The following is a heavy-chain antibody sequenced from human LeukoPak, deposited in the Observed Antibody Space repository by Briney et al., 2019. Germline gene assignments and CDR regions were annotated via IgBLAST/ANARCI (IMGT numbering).Heavy chain of an antibody. V-gene: IGHV4-30-4*08. CDR2: IYYSGST. D-gene: IGHD5-12*01. CDR1: GGSISSGDYY. CDR3: ALELATTKNAFDI. Sequence: SETLSLTCTVSGGSISSGDYYWSWIRQPPGKGLEWIGYIYYSGSTYYNPSLKSRVTISVDTSKNQFSLKLSSVTAADTAVYYCALELATTKNAFDIWGQGTMVTVSS. J-gene: IGHJ3*02.